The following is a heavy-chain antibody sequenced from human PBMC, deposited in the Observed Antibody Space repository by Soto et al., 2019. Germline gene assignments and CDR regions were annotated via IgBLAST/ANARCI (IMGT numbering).Heavy chain of an antibody. CDR3: ARDGIAVAGTVSFDY. D-gene: IGHD6-19*01. J-gene: IGHJ4*02. Sequence: PGGSLRLSCAASGFTFSSYRMHWVRQAPGKGLVWVSRINSDGSSTSYADSVKGRFTISRDNAKKTLYLQMNSLRAEDTAVYYRARDGIAVAGTVSFDYWGQGTLVTVSS. CDR2: INSDGSST. CDR1: GFTFSSYR. V-gene: IGHV3-74*01.